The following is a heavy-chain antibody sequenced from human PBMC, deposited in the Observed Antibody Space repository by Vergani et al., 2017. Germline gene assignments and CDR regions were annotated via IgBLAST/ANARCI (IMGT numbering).Heavy chain of an antibody. CDR1: GGSISSSSYY. D-gene: IGHD3-22*01. Sequence: QLQLQESGPGLVKPSETLSLTCTVSGGSISSSSYYWGWIRQPPGKGLEWIGSIYYSGSTYYNPSLKSRVTISVDTSKNQFSLKLSSVTAADTAVYYCARDPVYYDRGDAFDIWGQGTMVTVSS. CDR2: IYYSGST. J-gene: IGHJ3*02. V-gene: IGHV4-39*07. CDR3: ARDPVYYDRGDAFDI.